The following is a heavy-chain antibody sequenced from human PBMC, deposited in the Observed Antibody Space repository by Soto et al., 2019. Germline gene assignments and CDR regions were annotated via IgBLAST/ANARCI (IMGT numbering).Heavy chain of an antibody. J-gene: IGHJ3*02. CDR3: ALMGGTMVLFPRGAFDI. Sequence: ASVKVSCKVSGYTLTELSMHWVRQAPGKGLEWMGGFDPEDGETIYAQKFQGRVTMTEDTSTDTAYLELSSLRSEDTAVYYCALMGGTMVLFPRGAFDIWGHGTMVTVSS. CDR1: GYTLTELS. CDR2: FDPEDGET. D-gene: IGHD3-10*01. V-gene: IGHV1-24*01.